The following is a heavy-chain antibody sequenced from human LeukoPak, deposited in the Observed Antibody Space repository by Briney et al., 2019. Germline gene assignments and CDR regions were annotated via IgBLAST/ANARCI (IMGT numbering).Heavy chain of an antibody. Sequence: GGSLRLSCAASGSIISRYDMHWVRQATGKGLEWVSVIGAAGDTYYSGSVKGRFTISRGSAKNSVYLQMNGLRAGDTAVYYCVAKDPFGMTWESWGQGTLVTVSS. D-gene: IGHD3-16*01. CDR2: IGAAGDT. CDR3: VAKDPFGMTWES. CDR1: GSIISRYD. V-gene: IGHV3-13*01. J-gene: IGHJ4*02.